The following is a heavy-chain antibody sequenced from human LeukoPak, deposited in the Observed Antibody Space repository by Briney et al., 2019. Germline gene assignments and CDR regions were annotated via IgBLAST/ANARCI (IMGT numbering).Heavy chain of an antibody. D-gene: IGHD6-13*01. CDR2: ISGSGGST. CDR3: AKAASSSWPSYYYGMDV. J-gene: IGHJ6*02. Sequence: GGSLRLSCAASGFTFSSYAMSWVRQAPGKGLEWVSAISGSGGSTYYADSVKGRFTISRDNSKNTLYLQMNSLRAEDTAVYYCAKAASSSWPSYYYGMDVWGQGTTVTVSS. CDR1: GFTFSSYA. V-gene: IGHV3-23*01.